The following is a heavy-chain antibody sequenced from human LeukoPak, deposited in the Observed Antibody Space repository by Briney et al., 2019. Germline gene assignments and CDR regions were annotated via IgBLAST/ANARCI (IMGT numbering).Heavy chain of an antibody. Sequence: SVKVSCKASGGTFSSYAISGVGQAPGQGLEWMGGIIPIFSTANYAQKFQRRVTITTDESPSTAYMELSSLRSEATAVYYCASYTRLSSVDYYYMDVWGKGTTVIVSS. CDR2: IIPIFSTA. CDR1: GGTFSSYA. J-gene: IGHJ6*03. V-gene: IGHV1-69*05. CDR3: ASYTRLSSVDYYYMDV. D-gene: IGHD3-16*01.